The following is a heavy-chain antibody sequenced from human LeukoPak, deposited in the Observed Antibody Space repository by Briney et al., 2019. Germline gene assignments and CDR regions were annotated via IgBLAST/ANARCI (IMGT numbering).Heavy chain of an antibody. J-gene: IGHJ5*02. V-gene: IGHV4-34*01. CDR3: ARGLIAAAGYNWFDP. D-gene: IGHD6-13*01. CDR1: GGSFSGYY. CDR2: INHSGST. Sequence: SETLSLTCAVYGGSFSGYYWIWIRQPPGKGLEWIGEINHSGSTNYNPSLKSRVTISVDTSKNQFSLKLSAVTAADTAVYYCARGLIAAAGYNWFDPWGQGTLVTVSS.